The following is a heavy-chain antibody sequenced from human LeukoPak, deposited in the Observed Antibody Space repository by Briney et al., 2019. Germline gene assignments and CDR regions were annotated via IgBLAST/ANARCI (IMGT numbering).Heavy chain of an antibody. Sequence: PGGSLRLSCAASGFTFSSYGMHWVRQAPGKGLEWVAVISYDGSNKYYADSVKGRFTISRDNSKNTLYLQMNSLRAEDTAVYYCAKEADIVAAVDYWGQGTLSPSPQ. CDR2: ISYDGSNK. CDR1: GFTFSSYG. J-gene: IGHJ4*02. CDR3: AKEADIVAAVDY. D-gene: IGHD5-12*01. V-gene: IGHV3-30*18.